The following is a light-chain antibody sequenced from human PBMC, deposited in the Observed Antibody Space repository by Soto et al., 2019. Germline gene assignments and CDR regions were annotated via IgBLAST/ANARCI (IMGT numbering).Light chain of an antibody. CDR3: QQSYSVPHT. CDR2: GAS. V-gene: IGKV1-39*01. J-gene: IGKJ2*01. Sequence: DIQMTQSPSSLSASVGDSVTITCRASQNIFSFLGWYQHKPGKAPELLIYGASSLRSGAASRFSGRGSGTDFALTISNLQPEDSATFYCQQSYSVPHTFGQGTQLEIK. CDR1: QNIFSF.